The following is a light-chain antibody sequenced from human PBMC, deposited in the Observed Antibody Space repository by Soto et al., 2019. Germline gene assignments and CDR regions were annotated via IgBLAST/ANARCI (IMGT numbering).Light chain of an antibody. CDR2: DAS. V-gene: IGKV1-5*01. Sequence: PFILSATVGDRVTITCRASQSISSWLAWYQQKPGKAPKLLIYDASSLESGVPSRFSGSGSGTEFTLTISSLQPDDVATYYCQQYNEYSWTFGQGTKVDIK. CDR3: QQYNEYSWT. CDR1: QSISSW. J-gene: IGKJ1*01.